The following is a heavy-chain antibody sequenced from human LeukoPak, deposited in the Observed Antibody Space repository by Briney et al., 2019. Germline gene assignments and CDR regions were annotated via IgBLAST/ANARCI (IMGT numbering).Heavy chain of an antibody. Sequence: GGSLRLSCAASGFTFSSYWMHWVRQAPGKGLVWVSRIDSAGSRTSYADSVKGRFTISRDNAKNTLYLQMNSLRAEDTAVYYCARDLYSGDCPDYWGQGTQVTVSS. D-gene: IGHD1-26*01. J-gene: IGHJ4*02. V-gene: IGHV3-74*01. CDR2: IDSAGSRT. CDR3: ARDLYSGDCPDY. CDR1: GFTFSSYW.